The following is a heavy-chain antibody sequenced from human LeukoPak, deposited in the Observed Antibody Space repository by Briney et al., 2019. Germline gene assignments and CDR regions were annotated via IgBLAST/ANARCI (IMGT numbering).Heavy chain of an antibody. Sequence: SETLSLTCTVSGGSISSSSYYWGWIRQPPGKGLEWIGSIYYSGSTYYNPSLKSRVTISVDTSKNQFSLKLSSVTAADTAVYYCARPYSSSWSGVGFDPWGQGTLVTVSS. D-gene: IGHD6-13*01. V-gene: IGHV4-39*07. CDR1: GGSISSSSYY. J-gene: IGHJ5*02. CDR2: IYYSGST. CDR3: ARPYSSSWSGVGFDP.